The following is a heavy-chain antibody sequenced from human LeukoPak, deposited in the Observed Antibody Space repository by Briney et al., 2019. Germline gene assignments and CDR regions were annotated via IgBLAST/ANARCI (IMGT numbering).Heavy chain of an antibody. CDR1: GFTFRSYW. J-gene: IGHJ4*02. CDR2: IKHDGSEK. Sequence: GGSLRLSCAASGFTFRSYWMSWVRQAPGKGLEWVANIKHDGSEKYYVDSVKGRFTISRDNAMNSLYMQMNSLRAEDTAVYYCARVSRWGLNHNPHYWGQGTLVTVSS. CDR3: ARVSRWGLNHNPHY. D-gene: IGHD7-27*01. V-gene: IGHV3-7*03.